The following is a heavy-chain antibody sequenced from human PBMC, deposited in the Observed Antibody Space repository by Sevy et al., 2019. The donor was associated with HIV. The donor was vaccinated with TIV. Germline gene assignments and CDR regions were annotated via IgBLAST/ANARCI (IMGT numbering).Heavy chain of an antibody. D-gene: IGHD6-19*01. CDR3: AKEEAVAGTRGAFDI. CDR1: GFTFSSYA. V-gene: IGHV3-23*01. Sequence: GESLKISCAASGFTFSSYAMSWVRPAPGKGLEWVSVISGSGGSTYYADAVKGRFTISRDNSKNTLYLQMNSLRAEDTAVYYCAKEEAVAGTRGAFDIWGQGTMVTVSS. J-gene: IGHJ3*02. CDR2: ISGSGGST.